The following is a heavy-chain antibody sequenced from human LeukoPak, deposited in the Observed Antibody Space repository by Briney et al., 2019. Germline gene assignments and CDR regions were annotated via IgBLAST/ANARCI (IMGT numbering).Heavy chain of an antibody. D-gene: IGHD6-13*01. CDR1: GFTFSSYG. CDR3: ARVGGSSWTYYYYMDV. Sequence: GGTLRLSCAASGFTFSSYGMSWVRQAPGKGLEWVSSISSSSSYIYYADSVKGRFTISRDNAKNSLYLQMNSLRAEDTAVYYCARVGGSSWTYYYYMDVWGKGTTVTVSS. V-gene: IGHV3-21*01. CDR2: ISSSSSYI. J-gene: IGHJ6*03.